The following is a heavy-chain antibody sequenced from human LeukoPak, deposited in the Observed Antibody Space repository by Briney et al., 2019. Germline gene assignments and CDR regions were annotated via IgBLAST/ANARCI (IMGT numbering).Heavy chain of an antibody. J-gene: IGHJ4*02. Sequence: GGSLRLSCAASGFTFSSSWMHWVRQAPGKGLEWVSSISSSSSYRYYEESVKGRFSISRDNARNSLYLQMNSLRAEDTAVYYCARDSPNEAILWWSIDYWGQGTLVTVSS. CDR3: ARDSPNEAILWWSIDY. V-gene: IGHV3-21*01. CDR1: GFTFSSSW. CDR2: ISSSSSYR. D-gene: IGHD2-21*01.